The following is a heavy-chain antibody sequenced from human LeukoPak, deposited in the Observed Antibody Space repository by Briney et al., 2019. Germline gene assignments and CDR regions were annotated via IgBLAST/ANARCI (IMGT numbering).Heavy chain of an antibody. CDR2: ISGSGGST. J-gene: IGHJ6*03. V-gene: IGHV3-23*01. D-gene: IGHD3-22*01. Sequence: GGSLRFSCAATGVTFSSYAVSLVRKALGKGLAGVSAISGSGGSTYYADSVKGRFTISRDNSKNTLYLQMNSLRAEDTAVYYCAKGPSRLLATYYMDVWGKGTTVTVSS. CDR3: AKGPSRLLATYYMDV. CDR1: GVTFSSYA.